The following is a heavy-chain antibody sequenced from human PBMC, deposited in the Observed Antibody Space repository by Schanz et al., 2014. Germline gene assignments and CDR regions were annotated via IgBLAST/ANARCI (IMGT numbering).Heavy chain of an antibody. CDR2: ISGSGGST. Sequence: VQLVESGGGVVQPGGSLRLSCAASGFTVSSNYMSWVRQAPGKGLAWVSAISGSGGSTYYADSVKGRFTISRDNSNHTLYLQMNSLRADDTAVYYCAKELYSGSHYGWFDPWGQGTLVTVSS. CDR3: AKELYSGSHYGWFDP. CDR1: GFTVSSNY. J-gene: IGHJ5*02. V-gene: IGHV3-23*04. D-gene: IGHD1-26*01.